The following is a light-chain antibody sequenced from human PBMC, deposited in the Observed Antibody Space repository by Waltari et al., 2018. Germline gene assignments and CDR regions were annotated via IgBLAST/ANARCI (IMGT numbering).Light chain of an antibody. J-gene: IGKJ1*01. Sequence: EIVLTQSPGTLSLSPGERATLSCRASQSVGSGSLAWYQQNTGQAPRLLVYDGSSRATGISDRFSGGGSGTDFTLTISGLEPEDFAVYYCQHYGTLPWTFGQGTKVEI. V-gene: IGKV3-20*01. CDR2: DGS. CDR3: QHYGTLPWT. CDR1: QSVGSGS.